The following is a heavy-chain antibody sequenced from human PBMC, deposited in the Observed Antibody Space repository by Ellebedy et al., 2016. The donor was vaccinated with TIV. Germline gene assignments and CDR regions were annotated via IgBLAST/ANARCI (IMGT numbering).Heavy chain of an antibody. CDR1: GFSFRSYW. V-gene: IGHV3-7*01. Sequence: GESLKISCGASGFSFRSYWMTWVRQAPGKGLEWVANINQDGSDKYYVDYVKGRFTISRDNAKNSLFLQMNSLRAEDTAVYYCATDGSYGDYRSPTHAFVMWGQGTLVTVSS. D-gene: IGHD4-17*01. CDR2: INQDGSDK. J-gene: IGHJ3*02. CDR3: ATDGSYGDYRSPTHAFVM.